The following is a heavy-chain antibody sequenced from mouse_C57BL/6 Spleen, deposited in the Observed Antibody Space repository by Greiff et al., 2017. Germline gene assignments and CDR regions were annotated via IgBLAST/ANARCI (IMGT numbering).Heavy chain of an antibody. CDR2: IYPGSGST. V-gene: IGHV1-55*01. D-gene: IGHD2-2*01. Sequence: VQLQQSGAELVKPGASVQMSCKASGYTFTSSWITWVKQRPGQGLEWIGDIYPGSGSTNYNEKFKSKATLTVDTSSSTAYMQLSSLTSEDSAVYFCAIYGYDYAMDYWGQGTSVTVSS. J-gene: IGHJ4*01. CDR1: GYTFTSSW. CDR3: AIYGYDYAMDY.